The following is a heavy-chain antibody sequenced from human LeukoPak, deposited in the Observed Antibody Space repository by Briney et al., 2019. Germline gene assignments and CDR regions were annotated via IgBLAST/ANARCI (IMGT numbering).Heavy chain of an antibody. CDR1: GFTFSSYW. Sequence: GGSLRLSCAASGFTFSSYWMSWVRQAPGKGLEWVANIKQDGSEKYYVDSVKGRFTISRDNAKNSLYLQMNSLRAEDTAVYYCAREGRIVVVTAIDYWGRGTLVTVSS. CDR2: IKQDGSEK. J-gene: IGHJ4*02. CDR3: AREGRIVVVTAIDY. V-gene: IGHV3-7*04. D-gene: IGHD2-21*02.